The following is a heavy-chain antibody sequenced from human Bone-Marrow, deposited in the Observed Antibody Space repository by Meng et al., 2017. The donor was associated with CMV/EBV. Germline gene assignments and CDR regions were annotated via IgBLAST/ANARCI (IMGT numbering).Heavy chain of an antibody. CDR2: ISSRCTTI. CDR3: ARVKLLGKYGMDV. CDR1: GFPFISYS. J-gene: IGHJ6*02. V-gene: IGHV3-48*04. Sequence: GESLKISCAASGFPFISYSMNWVRQAPGKGLEWVSYISSRCTTIYFSDTVKGRFTISRDNGKNSLYLQMNSLKAEDTAVYYCARVKLLGKYGMDVGGQGNTVNVPS. D-gene: IGHD2-21*02.